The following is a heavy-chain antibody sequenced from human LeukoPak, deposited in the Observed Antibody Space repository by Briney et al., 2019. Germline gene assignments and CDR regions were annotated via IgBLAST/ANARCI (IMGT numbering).Heavy chain of an antibody. CDR3: ARNLGYCSSTSCYGDAFDI. CDR2: INWNGGST. V-gene: IGHV3-20*04. CDR1: GFTFDDYG. D-gene: IGHD2-2*01. J-gene: IGHJ3*02. Sequence: GGSLRLSCAASGFTFDDYGMSWVRQAPGKGLEWVSGINWNGGSTGYADSVKGRFTISRVNAKNSLYLQMNSLRAEDTALYYCARNLGYCSSTSCYGDAFDIWGQGTMVTVSS.